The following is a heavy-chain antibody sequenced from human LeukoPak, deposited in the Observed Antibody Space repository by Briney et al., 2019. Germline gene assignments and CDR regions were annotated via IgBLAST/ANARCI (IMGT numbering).Heavy chain of an antibody. V-gene: IGHV4-4*07. D-gene: IGHD3-10*01. CDR1: GGSISIYY. Sequence: SETLSLTCTVSGGSISIYYWNWIRQPAGKGLEWIGRIFTSGITNYNPSLKSRVTMSVDTSKNQFSLNLSSMTAADTAVYYCARESPGTYYNPLGYMDVWGKGTTVTVSS. CDR2: IFTSGIT. CDR3: ARESPGTYYNPLGYMDV. J-gene: IGHJ6*03.